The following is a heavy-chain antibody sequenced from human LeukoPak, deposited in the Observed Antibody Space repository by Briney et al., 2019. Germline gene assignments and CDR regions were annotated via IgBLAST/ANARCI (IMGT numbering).Heavy chain of an antibody. V-gene: IGHV3-48*03. CDR1: GFTFSSYE. CDR2: ISSSGSTI. CDR3: ARGGWELLIDY. J-gene: IGHJ3*01. D-gene: IGHD1-26*01. Sequence: GGSLRLSCAASGFTFSSYEMNWVRQAPGKGLEWVSYISSSGSTIYYADSVKGRFTISRDNAKNSLYLQMNSLRAEDTAVYYCARGGWELLIDYWGQGTMVTVSS.